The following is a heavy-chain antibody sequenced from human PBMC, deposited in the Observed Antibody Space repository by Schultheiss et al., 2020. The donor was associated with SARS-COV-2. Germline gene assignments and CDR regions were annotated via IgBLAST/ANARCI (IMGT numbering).Heavy chain of an antibody. Sequence: SVKVSCKASGFTFTSSAMQWVRQARGQRLEWIGWIVVGSGNTNYAQKFQERVTITRDMSTSTAYMELSSLRSEDTAVYYCAADRSRLAAGYDAFDIWGQGTMVTVSS. CDR2: IVVGSGNT. CDR1: GFTFTSSA. CDR3: AADRSRLAAGYDAFDI. D-gene: IGHD6-25*01. J-gene: IGHJ3*02. V-gene: IGHV1-58*02.